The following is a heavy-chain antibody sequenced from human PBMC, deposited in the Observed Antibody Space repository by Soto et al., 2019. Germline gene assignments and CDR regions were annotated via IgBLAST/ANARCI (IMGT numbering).Heavy chain of an antibody. CDR3: ARVYPPVPAASSNQKWFDL. CDR2: INHSGST. D-gene: IGHD2-2*01. V-gene: IGHV4-34*01. J-gene: IGHJ5*02. CDR1: GGSFSGYY. Sequence: SETLSLTCAVYGGSFSGYYWSWIRQPPGKGLEWIGEINHSGSTNYNPSLKSRVTISVDTSKNQFSLKLSSVTAADTAVYYCARVYPPVPAASSNQKWFDLRGQGTLVTVSS.